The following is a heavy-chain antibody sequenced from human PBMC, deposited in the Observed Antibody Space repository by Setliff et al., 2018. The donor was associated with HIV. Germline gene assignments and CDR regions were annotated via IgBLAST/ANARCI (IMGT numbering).Heavy chain of an antibody. CDR1: GGSINSDNYY. D-gene: IGHD2-21*02. CDR3: ASRGIVVVTMSMPDEFFVH. V-gene: IGHV4-39*01. CDR2: IYYSGTT. J-gene: IGHJ1*01. Sequence: SETLSLTCSVSGGSINSDNYYWGWIRQAPGKGLEWIGSIYYSGTTYYNPSLRGRVTISVDRSRNQFSLALNSVTAADTATYYCASRGIVVVTMSMPDEFFVHWGHGTLVTVSS.